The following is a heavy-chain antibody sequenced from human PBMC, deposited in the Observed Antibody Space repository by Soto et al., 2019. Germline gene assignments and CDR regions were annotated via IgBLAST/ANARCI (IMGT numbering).Heavy chain of an antibody. V-gene: IGHV1-46*01. CDR1: GYTFTSYY. D-gene: IGHD2-21*02. Sequence: ASVKVSCKASGYTFTSYYMHWVRQAPGQGLEWMGIISPSDGSTSYAQKLQGRVTMTTDTSTSTAYMELRSLRSDDTAVYYCARDAGDYDYYYGMDVWGQGTTVTVSS. J-gene: IGHJ6*02. CDR3: ARDAGDYDYYYGMDV. CDR2: ISPSDGST.